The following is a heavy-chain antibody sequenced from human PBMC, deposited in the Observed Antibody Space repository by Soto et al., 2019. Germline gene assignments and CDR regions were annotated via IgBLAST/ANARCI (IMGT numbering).Heavy chain of an antibody. CDR2: VSIGGST. D-gene: IGHD2-15*01. Sequence: DVQLLESGGGLVPAEGSLRLSCAASGFTFSSYAMGWVRQGPGKGLEWVAVVSIGGSTHYADSVRGRFTISRDNSKNTLSLQMNSLTAEAPAVYFCAKRRGAGGHFDYWGQGALVTVSS. CDR1: GFTFSSYA. J-gene: IGHJ4*02. V-gene: IGHV3-23*01. CDR3: AKRRGAGGHFDY.